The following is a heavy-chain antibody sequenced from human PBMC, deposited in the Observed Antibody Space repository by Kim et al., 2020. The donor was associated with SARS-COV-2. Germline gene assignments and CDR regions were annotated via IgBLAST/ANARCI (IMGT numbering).Heavy chain of an antibody. J-gene: IGHJ5*02. Sequence: ASVKVSCKASGYTFTNYYMHWVRQAPGQGLEWMGIINPSGGSTSYAQKFQGRVTMTRDTSTSTVYMELSSLSSEDTAVYYCARGSSSWGWFDPWGQGTLVAVSP. CDR3: ARGSSSWGWFDP. V-gene: IGHV1-46*01. D-gene: IGHD6-13*01. CDR1: GYTFTNYY. CDR2: INPSGGST.